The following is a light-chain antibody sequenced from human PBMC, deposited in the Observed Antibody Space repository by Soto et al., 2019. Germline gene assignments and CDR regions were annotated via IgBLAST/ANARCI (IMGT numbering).Light chain of an antibody. Sequence: QSALTQPRSVSGSPGQSVTISCTGTSSDVGGYNYVSWYQQPPGKAPKLMIYDVSKRPSGVPDRFSGSKSGNTASLTISGLQAEDEADYYCCSYAGSYTFYVFGTGTKATVL. CDR3: CSYAGSYTFYV. CDR2: DVS. J-gene: IGLJ1*01. V-gene: IGLV2-11*01. CDR1: SSDVGGYNY.